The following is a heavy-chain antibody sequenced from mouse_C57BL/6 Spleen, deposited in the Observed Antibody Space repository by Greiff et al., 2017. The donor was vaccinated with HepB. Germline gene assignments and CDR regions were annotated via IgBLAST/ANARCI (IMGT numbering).Heavy chain of an antibody. D-gene: IGHD1-1*01. J-gene: IGHJ1*03. CDR3: ARSPVARRYFDV. V-gene: IGHV1-81*01. CDR1: GYTFTSYG. CDR2: IYPRSGNT. Sequence: QVHVKQSGAELARPGASVKLSCKASGYTFTSYGISWVKQRTGQGLEWIGEIYPRSGNTYYTEKFKGKATLTADKSSSTAYMELRSLTSEDSAVYFCARSPVARRYFDVWGTGTTVTVSS.